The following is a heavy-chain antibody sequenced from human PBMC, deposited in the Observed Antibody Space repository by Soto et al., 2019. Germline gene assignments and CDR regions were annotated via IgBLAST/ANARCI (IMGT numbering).Heavy chain of an antibody. CDR2: ISGVGTGGYT. J-gene: IGHJ4*02. V-gene: IGHV3-23*01. CDR3: AKGSALSSGILDD. Sequence: HPGGSLRLSCAASGFSSGTFALSWVRQAPGKGLEWVSFISGVGTGGYTYYTDAVKGRSTISRDTSRNTLYLQMNSLRAEDTAVYYCAKGSALSSGILDDWGQGT. CDR1: GFSSGTFA.